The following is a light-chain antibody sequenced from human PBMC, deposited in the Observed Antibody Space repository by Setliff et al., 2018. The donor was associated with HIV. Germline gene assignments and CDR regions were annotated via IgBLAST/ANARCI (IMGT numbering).Light chain of an antibody. V-gene: IGLV1-40*01. J-gene: IGLJ2*01. CDR3: QSYDTSLSAVV. Sequence: QRVTISCIGSSSNIGAGYDVHWYQQLPGTAPKLLIYGNYNRPSGVPDRFSGSKSDTSGSLVITGLQTEDEAEYYCQSYDTSLSAVVFGGGTKVTVL. CDR1: SSNIGAGYD. CDR2: GNY.